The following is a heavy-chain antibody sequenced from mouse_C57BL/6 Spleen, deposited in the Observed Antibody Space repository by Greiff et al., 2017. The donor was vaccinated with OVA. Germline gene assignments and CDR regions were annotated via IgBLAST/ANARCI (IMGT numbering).Heavy chain of an antibody. J-gene: IGHJ2*01. CDR1: GFTFSDYG. CDR3: ARNNYYDFDY. CDR2: ISSGSSTI. Sequence: VQLKESGGGLVKPGGSLKLSCAASGFTFSDYGMHWVRQAPEKGLEWVAYISSGSSTIYYADTVKGRFTISRDNAKNTLFLQMTSLRSEDTAMYYCARNNYYDFDYWGQGTTLTVSS. D-gene: IGHD1-1*01. V-gene: IGHV5-17*01.